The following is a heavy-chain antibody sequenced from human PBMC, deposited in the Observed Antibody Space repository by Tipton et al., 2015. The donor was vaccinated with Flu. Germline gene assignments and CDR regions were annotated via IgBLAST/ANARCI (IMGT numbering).Heavy chain of an antibody. CDR1: GYTFTSYD. Sequence: QLVQSGAEVKKPGASVKVSCKASGYTFTSYDINWVRQATGQGLEWMGWMNPNSGNTGYAQKFQGRVTMTRNTSITTAYMELSSLRAGDAAVYSGARGRGQGLVPRLFDYWGQGTLVTVSS. J-gene: IGHJ4*02. CDR2: MNPNSGNT. V-gene: IGHV1-8*01. D-gene: IGHD6-19*01. CDR3: ARGRGQGLVPRLFDY.